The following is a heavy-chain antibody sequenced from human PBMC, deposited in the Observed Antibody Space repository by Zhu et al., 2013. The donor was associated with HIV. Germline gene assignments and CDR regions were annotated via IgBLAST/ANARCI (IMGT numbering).Heavy chain of an antibody. CDR3: ARDASVPGDYYYYGMDV. J-gene: IGHJ6*02. CDR2: IIPIFGSA. D-gene: IGHD6-19*01. Sequence: QVQLVQSGAEVKKPGSSVKVSCKASGGTFSNYTITWVRQAPGQGPEWMGGIIPIFGSANYAQRFQGRVTITADESTRTAYMELSTLRSEDTAVYYCARDASVPGDYYYYGMDVWGQGTTVSVSS. CDR1: GGTFSNYT. V-gene: IGHV1-69*01.